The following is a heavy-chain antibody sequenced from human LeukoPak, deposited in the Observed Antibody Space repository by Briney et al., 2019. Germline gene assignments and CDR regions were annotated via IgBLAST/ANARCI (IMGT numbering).Heavy chain of an antibody. Sequence: PSQTLSLTCTVSGGSISSGSYYWSWIRQPAGEGLEWIGRIYTSGSTNYNPSLKSRVTISVDTSKNQFSLKLSSVTAADTAVYYCASIDTAMVDNYYYGMDVWGQGTTVTVSS. D-gene: IGHD5-18*01. CDR2: IYTSGST. CDR3: ASIDTAMVDNYYYGMDV. V-gene: IGHV4-61*02. CDR1: GGSISSGSYY. J-gene: IGHJ6*02.